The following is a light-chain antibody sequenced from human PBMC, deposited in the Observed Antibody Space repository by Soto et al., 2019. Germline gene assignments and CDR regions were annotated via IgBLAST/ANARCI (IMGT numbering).Light chain of an antibody. Sequence: QSALTQPASVSGSPGQSITISCTGTSSDAGGYNYVSWYQQHPGKAPKLMIYDVSNRPSGVSNRFSGSKAGNTVSLTISGLQAEDEADYYCSSYTSSSTLDVVFVGGTKLTVL. V-gene: IGLV2-14*01. CDR2: DVS. CDR1: SSDAGGYNY. CDR3: SSYTSSSTLDVV. J-gene: IGLJ2*01.